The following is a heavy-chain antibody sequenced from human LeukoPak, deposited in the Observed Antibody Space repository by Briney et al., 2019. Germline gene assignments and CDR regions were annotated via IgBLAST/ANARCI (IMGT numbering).Heavy chain of an antibody. J-gene: IGHJ4*02. CDR2: ISGNGVST. Sequence: GGSLRLSCATSGFTFSSYAMSWVRQAPGKGLEWVSAISGNGVSTYYADSVKGRFTISRDNPKNTLYLQMNSLRTEDTAVYYCARDRSDGFDYWGQGTLVTVSS. V-gene: IGHV3-23*01. CDR3: ARDRSDGFDY. CDR1: GFTFSSYA.